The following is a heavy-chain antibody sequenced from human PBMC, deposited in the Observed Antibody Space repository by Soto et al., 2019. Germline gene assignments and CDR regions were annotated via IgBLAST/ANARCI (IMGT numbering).Heavy chain of an antibody. CDR2: INHSGST. D-gene: IGHD1-1*01. CDR3: ARNWNYVYGMDV. V-gene: IGHV4-34*01. J-gene: IGHJ6*02. Sequence: SETLSLTCAVYGGSFSGYYWSWIRQPPGKGLEWIGEINHSGSTNYNPSLKSRVTISVDTSKNQFSLKLSSVTAADTAVYYCARNWNYVYGMDVWGQGTTVTVS. CDR1: GGSFSGYY.